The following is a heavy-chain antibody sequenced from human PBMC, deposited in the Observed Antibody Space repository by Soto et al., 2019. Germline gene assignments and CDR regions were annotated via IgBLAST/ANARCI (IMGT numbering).Heavy chain of an antibody. CDR1: GFTFSSYG. CDR2: IWYDGSNK. CDR3: AFLFVRPSVFGVVPPVYGMDV. Sequence: GGSLRLSCAASGFTFSSYGMHWVRQAPGKGLEWVAVIWYDGSNKYYADSVKGRFTISRDNSKNTLYLQMNSLRSEYTAVYYFAFLFVRPSVFGVVPPVYGMDVWGQGTTVTVSS. V-gene: IGHV3-30*02. J-gene: IGHJ6*02. D-gene: IGHD3-3*01.